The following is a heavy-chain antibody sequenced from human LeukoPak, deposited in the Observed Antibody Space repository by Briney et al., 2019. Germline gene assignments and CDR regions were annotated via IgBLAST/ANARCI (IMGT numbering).Heavy chain of an antibody. CDR2: IIPIFGTA. D-gene: IGHD2-2*01. V-gene: IGHV1-69*05. J-gene: IGHJ6*03. Sequence: SLKVSSKASGGTFSSYAISWVRQAPGQGLEWMGGIIPIFGTANYAQKFQGRVTITTDESTSTAYMELSSLRSEDTAVYYCARSDLGYCSSTSCRPPYYYYYYMDVWGKGTTVTVSS. CDR1: GGTFSSYA. CDR3: ARSDLGYCSSTSCRPPYYYYYYMDV.